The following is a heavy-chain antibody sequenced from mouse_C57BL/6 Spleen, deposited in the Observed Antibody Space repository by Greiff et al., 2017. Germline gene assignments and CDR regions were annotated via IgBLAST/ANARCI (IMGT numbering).Heavy chain of an antibody. J-gene: IGHJ3*01. CDR1: GYTFTSYW. Sequence: VQLQQPGTELVKPGASVKLSCKASGYTFTSYWMHWVKQRPGQGLEWIGNINPSNGGTNYNEKFKSKATLTVDKSSSTAYMQLSSLTSEDSAVYYCARDDYDEEAWFAYWGQGTLVTVSA. V-gene: IGHV1-53*01. CDR2: INPSNGGT. D-gene: IGHD2-4*01. CDR3: ARDDYDEEAWFAY.